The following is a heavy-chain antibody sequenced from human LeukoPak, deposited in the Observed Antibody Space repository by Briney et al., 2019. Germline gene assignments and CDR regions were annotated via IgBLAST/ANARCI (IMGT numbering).Heavy chain of an antibody. CDR3: ASWTGYSSGADY. V-gene: IGHV4-59*08. CDR2: IYYSGST. Sequence: SETLSLTCTVSGDSFSSFYWSWIRQPPGKGLEWIGYIYYSGSTNYNPSLKSRVTISVDTSKNQFSLKLSSVTAADTAVYYCASWTGYSSGADYWGQGTLVTVSS. D-gene: IGHD6-19*01. CDR1: GDSFSSFY. J-gene: IGHJ4*02.